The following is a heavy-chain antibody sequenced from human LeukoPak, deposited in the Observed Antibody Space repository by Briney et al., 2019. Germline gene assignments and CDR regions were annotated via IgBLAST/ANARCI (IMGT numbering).Heavy chain of an antibody. J-gene: IGHJ5*02. V-gene: IGHV4-38-2*01. CDR1: GFTFSSYE. Sequence: GSLRLSCAASGFTFSSYEMNWVRQPPGKGLEWIGSIYYSGSTYYNPSLKSRVTISVDTSKNQFSLKLSSVTAADTAVYYCARGTVGYCSGGSCQGWFDPWGQGTLVTVSS. CDR3: ARGTVGYCSGGSCQGWFDP. CDR2: IYYSGST. D-gene: IGHD2-15*01.